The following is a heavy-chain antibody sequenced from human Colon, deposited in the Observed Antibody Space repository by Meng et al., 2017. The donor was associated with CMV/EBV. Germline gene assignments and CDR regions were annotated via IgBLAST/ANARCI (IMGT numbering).Heavy chain of an antibody. D-gene: IGHD3-3*01. J-gene: IGHJ4*02. CDR1: GFRFDGYS. CDR3: AKAEGGIDDFGGVYYNYIDY. CDR2: IGSDDVSG. V-gene: IGHV3-43*01. Sequence: GESLKISCVASGFRFDGYSMHWVRQVPGKGLEWVALIGSDDVSGYYVDSVKGRFTISRDNSKNALYLEMSSLRTEDTALYYCAKAEGGIDDFGGVYYNYIDYGGQGTLVTVSS.